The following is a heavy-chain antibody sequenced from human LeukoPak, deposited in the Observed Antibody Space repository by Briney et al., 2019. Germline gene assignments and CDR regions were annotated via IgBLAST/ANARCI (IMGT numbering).Heavy chain of an antibody. CDR2: IYYSGST. CDR1: GGSISSSSYY. CDR3: ARLGIQLWSHFDY. V-gene: IGHV4-39*01. D-gene: IGHD5-18*01. J-gene: IGHJ4*02. Sequence: TSETLSLTCTVSGGSISSSSYYWGWIRQPPGKGLEWIGSIYYSGSTYYNPSLKSRVTISVDTSKNQFSLKLSSVTAADTAVYYCARLGIQLWSHFDYWGQGTLVTVSS.